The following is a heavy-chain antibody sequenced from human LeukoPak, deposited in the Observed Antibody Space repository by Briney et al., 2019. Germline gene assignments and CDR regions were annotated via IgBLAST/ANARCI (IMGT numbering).Heavy chain of an antibody. Sequence: GSLRLSCAASGFPFSSYSMNWVRQAPGKGLEWVSSISSSSSYIYYADSVKGRFTISRDNAKNTLYLQMSSLRVEDTAVYYCAREAWSQEAFDIWGQGTMVTVSS. CDR1: GFPFSSYS. J-gene: IGHJ3*02. CDR2: ISSSSSYI. CDR3: AREAWSQEAFDI. D-gene: IGHD3-3*01. V-gene: IGHV3-21*01.